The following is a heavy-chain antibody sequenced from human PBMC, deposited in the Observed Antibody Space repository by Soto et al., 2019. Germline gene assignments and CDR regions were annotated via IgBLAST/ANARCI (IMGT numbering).Heavy chain of an antibody. J-gene: IGHJ6*02. CDR1: GGSISSSNW. CDR2: IYHSGRT. Sequence: NPSETLSLTCAFSGGSISSSNWWRWVRQPPGKGLEWIGEIYHSGRTNYNPSLKSRVTISVDKSKNQFSLKLSSVTAADTAVYYCARADSSTPGGYYYYYGMDVWGQGTTVT. CDR3: ARADSSTPGGYYYYYGMDV. D-gene: IGHD6-13*01. V-gene: IGHV4-4*02.